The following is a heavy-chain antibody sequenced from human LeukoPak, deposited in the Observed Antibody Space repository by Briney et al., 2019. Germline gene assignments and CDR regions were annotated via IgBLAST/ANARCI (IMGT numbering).Heavy chain of an antibody. CDR3: ARGNPYSRGWSYDY. J-gene: IGHJ4*02. Sequence: KPSETLSLTCTVSGGSISSSDSYWGWIRQSPGKGLEWIGSIYYSGSTYYNPSLKSRVTISVDTSRRQFSLKLSSVTAADTAMYYCARGNPYSRGWSYDYWGQGTLVTVSS. V-gene: IGHV4-39*07. D-gene: IGHD6-19*01. CDR2: IYYSGST. CDR1: GGSISSSDSY.